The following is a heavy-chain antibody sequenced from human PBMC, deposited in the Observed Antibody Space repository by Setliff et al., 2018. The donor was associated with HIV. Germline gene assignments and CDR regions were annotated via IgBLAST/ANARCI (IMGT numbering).Heavy chain of an antibody. Sequence: SVKVSCKASGGTFSSYAISWVRQAPGQGLEWMGGIIPIFGTANYAQKFQGRVTMTTDTSTNTAYMELRSLTSDDTAVYYCARDGFRAGYSSGWSDYWGQGTLVTVSS. CDR3: ARDGFRAGYSSGWSDY. CDR2: IIPIFGTA. V-gene: IGHV1-69*05. J-gene: IGHJ4*02. D-gene: IGHD6-19*01. CDR1: GGTFSSYA.